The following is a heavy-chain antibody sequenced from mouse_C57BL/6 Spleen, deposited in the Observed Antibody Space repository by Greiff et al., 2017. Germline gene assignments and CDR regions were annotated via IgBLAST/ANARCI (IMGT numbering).Heavy chain of an antibody. CDR2: IYPGDGDT. D-gene: IGHD2-4*01. V-gene: IGHV1-80*01. Sequence: QVQLKQSGAELVKPGASVKISCKASGYAFSSYWMNWVKQRPGKGLEWIGQIYPGDGDTNYNGKFKGKATLTADKSSSTAYMQLSSLTSEDSAVYFCAKEGVSTMITSEFAYWGQGTLVTVSA. CDR1: GYAFSSYW. CDR3: AKEGVSTMITSEFAY. J-gene: IGHJ3*01.